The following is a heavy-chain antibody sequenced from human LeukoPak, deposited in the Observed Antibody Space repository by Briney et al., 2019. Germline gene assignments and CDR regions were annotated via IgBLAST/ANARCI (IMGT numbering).Heavy chain of an antibody. CDR1: GFTFSSYS. V-gene: IGHV3-48*01. D-gene: IGHD5-18*01. J-gene: IGHJ4*02. CDR2: ISSSSSTI. CDR3: ARSLVGYSYDPYYFDY. Sequence: GGSLRLSCAASGFTFSSYSMNWFRQAPGKGLEWVSYISSSSSTIYYADSVKGRFTISRDNAKNSLYLQMNSLRAEDTAVYYCARSLVGYSYDPYYFDYWGQGTLVTVSS.